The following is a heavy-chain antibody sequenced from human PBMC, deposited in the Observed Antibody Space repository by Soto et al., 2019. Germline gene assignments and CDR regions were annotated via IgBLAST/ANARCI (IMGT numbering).Heavy chain of an antibody. Sequence: SVKVSCKASGGTFSSYAISWVRQAPGQGLEWMGGIIPIFGTANYAQKFQGRVTITADESTSTAYMELSSLRSEDTAVYYCAAGMTTVTTFGYWGQGTLVTVSS. CDR2: IIPIFGTA. J-gene: IGHJ4*02. CDR3: AAGMTTVTTFGY. CDR1: GGTFSSYA. V-gene: IGHV1-69*13. D-gene: IGHD4-17*01.